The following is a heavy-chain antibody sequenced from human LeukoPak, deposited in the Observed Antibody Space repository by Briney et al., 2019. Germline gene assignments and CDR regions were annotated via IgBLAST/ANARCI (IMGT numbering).Heavy chain of an antibody. D-gene: IGHD3-9*01. CDR2: IYSDGNT. V-gene: IGHV3-53*01. J-gene: IGHJ4*02. CDR1: GFTVSSNY. Sequence: GGSLRLSCAASGFTVSSNYMSCVRQAPGKGLEWVSVIYSDGNTYYADSVKGRFTISRDNSKNTLYLQMNSLRAEDTAVYYCAPMTGDASAYWGQGTLVTVSS. CDR3: APMTGDASAY.